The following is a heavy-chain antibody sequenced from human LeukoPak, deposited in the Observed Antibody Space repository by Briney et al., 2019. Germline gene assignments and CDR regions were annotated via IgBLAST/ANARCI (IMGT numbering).Heavy chain of an antibody. V-gene: IGHV3-7*01. J-gene: IGHJ4*02. CDR3: ASEDYYDSSGYYRDEDY. CDR1: GFTFSSYA. CDR2: IKQDGSEK. D-gene: IGHD3-22*01. Sequence: GGSLRLSCAASGFTFSSYAMSWVRQAPGKGLEWVANIKQDGSEKYYVDSVKGRFTISRDNAKNSLYLQMNSLRAEDTAVYYCASEDYYDSSGYYRDEDYWGQGTLVTVSS.